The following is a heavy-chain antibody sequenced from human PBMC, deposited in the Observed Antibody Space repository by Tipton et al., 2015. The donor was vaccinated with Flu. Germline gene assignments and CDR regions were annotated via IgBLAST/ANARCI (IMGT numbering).Heavy chain of an antibody. CDR1: GFIFSTYW. V-gene: IGHV3-7*01. CDR3: ARDESNGWSWDYFDY. CDR2: IKQDGSEI. J-gene: IGHJ4*02. D-gene: IGHD6-19*01. Sequence: SLRLSCAASGFIFSTYWMSWVRQAPGKGLEWVASIKQDGSEIYYVDSVKGRFTISRDNAKSSLYLQMNSLRAEDTAVYYCARDESNGWSWDYFDYWGQGTLVTVSS.